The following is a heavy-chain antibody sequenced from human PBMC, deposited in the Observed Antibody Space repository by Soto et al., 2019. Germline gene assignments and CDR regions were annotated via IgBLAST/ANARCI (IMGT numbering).Heavy chain of an antibody. CDR1: GYSFTSYW. J-gene: IGHJ5*02. Sequence: GASLKISCKGSGYSFTSYWIGWVRQMPGKGLEWMGIIYPGDSDTRYSPSFQGQVTISADKSISTAYLQWSSLKASDTAMYYCARHGIDNWNYENWFDPWGQGTLVTVSS. V-gene: IGHV5-51*01. CDR2: IYPGDSDT. CDR3: ARHGIDNWNYENWFDP. D-gene: IGHD1-7*01.